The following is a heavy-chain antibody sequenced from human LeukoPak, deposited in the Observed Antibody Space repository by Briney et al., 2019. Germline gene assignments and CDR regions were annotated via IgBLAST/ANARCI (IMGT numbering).Heavy chain of an antibody. CDR2: FDPEDGET. Sequence: ASVKVSCKVSGYTLTELSMHWVRQAPGKGLEWMGGFDPEDGETIYAQKFQGRVTMTGDTSTDTAYMELSSLRSEDTAVYYCATGRRERITMIVVVNAFDIWGQGTMVTVSS. V-gene: IGHV1-24*01. CDR1: GYTLTELS. CDR3: ATGRRERITMIVVVNAFDI. D-gene: IGHD3-22*01. J-gene: IGHJ3*02.